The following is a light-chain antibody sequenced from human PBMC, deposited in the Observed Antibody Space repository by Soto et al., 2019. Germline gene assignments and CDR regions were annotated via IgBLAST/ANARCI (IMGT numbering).Light chain of an antibody. CDR3: HQHRQYSSIT. CDR1: QRIGRW. Sequence: DIQMTQSPSTLSASVGDSVTITCRASQRIGRWLAWYQQKPGKAPNLLIYDASTLHRGVPSRFSGSGSGTEFTLNITLLQADDFASYCSHQHRQYSSITFGRGTKLQI. V-gene: IGKV1-5*01. J-gene: IGKJ2*01. CDR2: DAS.